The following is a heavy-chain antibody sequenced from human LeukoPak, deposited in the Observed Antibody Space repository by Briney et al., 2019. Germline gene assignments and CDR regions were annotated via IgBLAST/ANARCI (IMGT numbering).Heavy chain of an antibody. V-gene: IGHV4-34*01. CDR3: AGINRASRDGYKSRAFDI. CDR1: GGSFSGYY. D-gene: IGHD5-24*01. Sequence: SETLSLTCAVYGGSFSGYYWSWIRQPPGKGLEWIGEINHSGSTNYNPSLKSRVTISVDTSKNQFSLKLSSVTAADTAVYCCAGINRASRDGYKSRAFDIWGQGTMVTVSS. CDR2: INHSGST. J-gene: IGHJ3*02.